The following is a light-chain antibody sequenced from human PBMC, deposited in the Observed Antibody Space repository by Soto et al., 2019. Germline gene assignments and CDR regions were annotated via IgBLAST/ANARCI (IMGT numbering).Light chain of an antibody. CDR3: QQYGTSPPLT. CDR1: QTVCRGC. V-gene: IGKV3-20*01. Sequence: LTQSPGTLSLSPGERATLSCRASQTVCRGCLAWYQQRPGQAPRLLIFGVSNRATGIPDRFSGSGSGTEFTLTSSRLEPEDFAVYYCQQYGTSPPLTFGGGTKVEIK. J-gene: IGKJ4*01. CDR2: GVS.